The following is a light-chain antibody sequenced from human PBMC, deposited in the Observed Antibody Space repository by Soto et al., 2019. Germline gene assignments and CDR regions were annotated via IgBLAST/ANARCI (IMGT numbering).Light chain of an antibody. CDR1: RGVTTS. J-gene: IGKJ3*01. CDR3: QQTYSAPFT. CDR2: AAS. Sequence: DIQMTQSPSSLSASVGDRVTITCRASRGVTTSLNWFQQKEEKDPKLLIFAASTLESGVPSRFSGSGSGTDFTLTISSLQPEDFATYSCQQTYSAPFTFGPGTKVDI. V-gene: IGKV1-39*01.